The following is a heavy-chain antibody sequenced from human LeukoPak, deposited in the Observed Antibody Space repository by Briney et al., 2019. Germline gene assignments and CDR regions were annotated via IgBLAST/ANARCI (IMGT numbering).Heavy chain of an antibody. V-gene: IGHV4-34*01. CDR2: INHSGST. CDR1: GGSFSGYY. Sequence: SETLSLTCAVYGGSFSGYYWSCIRQPPGKGLEWIGEINHSGSTNYNPSLKSRVTISVDTSKNQFSLKLSSVTAADTAVYYCARGPFGYCTNGVCATFDYWGQGTLVTVSS. J-gene: IGHJ4*02. D-gene: IGHD2-8*01. CDR3: ARGPFGYCTNGVCATFDY.